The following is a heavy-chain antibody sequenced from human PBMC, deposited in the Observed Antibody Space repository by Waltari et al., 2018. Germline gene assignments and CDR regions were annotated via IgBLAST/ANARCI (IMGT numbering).Heavy chain of an antibody. CDR1: GFDFSDYD. CDR3: TRDLYGSGGDWFDP. V-gene: IGHV3-21*01. Sequence: EVRLAESGGGLVKPGGSLRLSGTASGFDFSDYDRNWVRQAPGTGLEWVSSIGGTHSNIFYADSVKGRFTVSRDNAKNSLYFQMDNLRAEDSGLYYCTRDLYGSGGDWFDPWGQGTLVTVSS. D-gene: IGHD3-10*01. J-gene: IGHJ5*02. CDR2: IGGTHSNI.